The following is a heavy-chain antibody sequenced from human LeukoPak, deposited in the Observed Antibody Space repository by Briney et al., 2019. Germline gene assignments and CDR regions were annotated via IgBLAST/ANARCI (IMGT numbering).Heavy chain of an antibody. D-gene: IGHD2-15*01. CDR1: GGSISSSSYY. Sequence: SETLSLTCTVSGGSISSSSYYWGWIRQPPGKGLEWIGSISYSGSTYYNPSLKSRVTISVDTSKNQFSLKLSSVAAADTAVYYCARGYCSGGSCYSYYYYNYMDVWGKGTTVTVSS. J-gene: IGHJ6*03. CDR2: ISYSGST. V-gene: IGHV4-39*07. CDR3: ARGYCSGGSCYSYYYYNYMDV.